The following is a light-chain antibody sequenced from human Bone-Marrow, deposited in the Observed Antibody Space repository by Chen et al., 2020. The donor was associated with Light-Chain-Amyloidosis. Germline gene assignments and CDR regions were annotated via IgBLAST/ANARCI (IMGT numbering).Light chain of an antibody. Sequence: SYVLTQPSSVSVAPGQTATIACGGNNIGSTSVHWYQQTPGQAPLLVVYDDSDRPSGIPERLSGSNSGNTATLAISRVEAGDEAYYYCQVWDRSSDLPVFGGGTKLTVL. CDR3: QVWDRSSDLPV. CDR2: DDS. J-gene: IGLJ3*02. CDR1: NIGSTS. V-gene: IGLV3-21*02.